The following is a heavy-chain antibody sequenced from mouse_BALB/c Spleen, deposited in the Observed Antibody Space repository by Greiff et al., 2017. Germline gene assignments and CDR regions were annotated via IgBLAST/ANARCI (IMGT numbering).Heavy chain of an antibody. Sequence: VQLVESGPGLVAPSQSLSITCTVSGFSLTGYGVNWVRQPPGKGLEWLGMIWGDGSTDYNSALKSRLSISKDNSKSQVFLKMNSLQTDDTARYYCAREREEYDYEFAYWGQGTLVTVSA. D-gene: IGHD2-4*01. CDR1: GFSLTGYG. CDR2: IWGDGST. J-gene: IGHJ3*01. V-gene: IGHV2-6-7*01. CDR3: AREREEYDYEFAY.